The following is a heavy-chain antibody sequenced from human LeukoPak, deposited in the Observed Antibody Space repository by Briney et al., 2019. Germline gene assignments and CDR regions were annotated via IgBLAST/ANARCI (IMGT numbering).Heavy chain of an antibody. CDR2: FDPEDGET. V-gene: IGHV1-24*01. CDR3: NFRGAGYDSICYDSRDY. CDR1: GYTLTELS. Sequence: ASVKVSCKVSGYTLTELSMHWVRQAPGKGLEWMGGFDPEDGETIYAQKFQGRVTMTEDTSTDTAYMELSSLRSEDTAVYYCNFRGAGYDSICYDSRDYWGQGTLVTVSS. D-gene: IGHD5-12*01. J-gene: IGHJ4*02.